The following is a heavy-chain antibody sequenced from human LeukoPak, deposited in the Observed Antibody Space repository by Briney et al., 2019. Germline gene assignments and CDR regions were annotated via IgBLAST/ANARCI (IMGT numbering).Heavy chain of an antibody. CDR1: GFTFSSYG. CDR3: AKFRSPLDY. V-gene: IGHV3-30*18. CDR2: ISYDGSNE. J-gene: IGHJ4*02. Sequence: PGGSLRLSCAASGFTFSSYGMHWVRQAPGKGLEWVAVISYDGSNEYYADSVKGRFTISRDNSKNTLYLQMNSLRAEDTAVYYCAKFRSPLDYWGQGTLVTVSS.